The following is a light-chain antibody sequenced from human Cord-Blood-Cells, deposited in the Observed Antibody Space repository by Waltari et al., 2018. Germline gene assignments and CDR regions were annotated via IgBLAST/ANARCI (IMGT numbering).Light chain of an antibody. CDR1: QSINSY. Sequence: IQMTQYPSSLSASVGDRVTITCRASQSINSYLNWYQQKPGKAPKLLIYAASSVESGVPSRFSGSGSGTDFTLTISSLQPEDVATYYCQQSYSTPQTFGQGTKVEIK. CDR3: QQSYSTPQT. J-gene: IGKJ1*01. CDR2: AAS. V-gene: IGKV1-39*01.